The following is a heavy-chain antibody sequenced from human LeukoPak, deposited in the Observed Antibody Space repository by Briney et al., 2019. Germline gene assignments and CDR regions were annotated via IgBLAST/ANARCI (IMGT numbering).Heavy chain of an antibody. CDR1: GGSISSTTYY. D-gene: IGHD3-3*01. V-gene: IGHV4-39*01. CDR2: VYYRGNT. Sequence: SETLSLTCTVSGGSISSTTYYWGWIRQPPGKGLEWIGSVYYRGNTYYNPSLKSRVTISVVTSKSQFSLKLSSVTAADTAVYYCARQRSLEWYFDYWGQGTLVTVSS. CDR3: ARQRSLEWYFDY. J-gene: IGHJ4*02.